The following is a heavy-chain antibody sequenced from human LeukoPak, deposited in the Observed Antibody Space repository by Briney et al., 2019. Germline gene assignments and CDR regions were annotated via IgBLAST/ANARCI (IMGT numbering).Heavy chain of an antibody. D-gene: IGHD3-3*01. CDR3: ARSYYDFWSGTGGYAFDI. Sequence: PSETLSLTCTVSGGSISSYYWGWIRQPPGKGLEWIGSIYYSGSTYYNPSLKSRVTISVDTSKNQFSLKLSSVTAADTAVYYCARSYYDFWSGTGGYAFDIWGQGTMVTVSS. CDR2: IYYSGST. V-gene: IGHV4-39*07. CDR1: GGSISSYY. J-gene: IGHJ3*02.